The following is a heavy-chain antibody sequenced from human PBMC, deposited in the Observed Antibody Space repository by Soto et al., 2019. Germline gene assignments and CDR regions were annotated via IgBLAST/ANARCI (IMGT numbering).Heavy chain of an antibody. Sequence: SETLSLTCTVSGGSISSSSYYWGWIRQPPGNGLEWIGSIYYSGSTYYNPSLKSRVTISVDTSKNQFSLKLSSVTAADTAVYYCARCQYQLLYFDYWGQGTLVTVSS. D-gene: IGHD2-2*01. CDR2: IYYSGST. V-gene: IGHV4-39*01. CDR3: ARCQYQLLYFDY. J-gene: IGHJ4*02. CDR1: GGSISSSSYY.